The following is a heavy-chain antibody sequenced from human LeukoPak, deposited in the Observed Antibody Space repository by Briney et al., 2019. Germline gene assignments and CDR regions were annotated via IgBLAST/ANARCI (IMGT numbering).Heavy chain of an antibody. V-gene: IGHV4-30-4*01. Sequence: PSETLSLTCTVSSGSLSNGDYYWSWIRQPPGKGLEWIGYIYYSGSTYYNPSLKSRVTISVDTSKYQFSLKLTSVTAADTAVYYCARGPFTRMDVWGQGTTVTVSS. CDR3: ARGPFTRMDV. CDR2: IYYSGST. CDR1: SGSLSNGDYY. J-gene: IGHJ6*02. D-gene: IGHD2-15*01.